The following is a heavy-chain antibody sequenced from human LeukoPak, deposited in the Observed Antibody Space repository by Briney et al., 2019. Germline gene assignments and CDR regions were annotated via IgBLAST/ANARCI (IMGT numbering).Heavy chain of an antibody. Sequence: GGSLRLSCAASGFTFTSYAVSWVRQAPGKGLEWVSVINGGGGSRYYADSVKGRFTISRDNSKNTLYLQMNSLRAEDTAVYYCAKGSEYLWGSLENYYYYYMDVWGKGTTVTVSS. CDR3: AKGSEYLWGSLENYYYYYMDV. J-gene: IGHJ6*03. D-gene: IGHD3-16*01. V-gene: IGHV3-23*01. CDR2: INGGGGSR. CDR1: GFTFTSYA.